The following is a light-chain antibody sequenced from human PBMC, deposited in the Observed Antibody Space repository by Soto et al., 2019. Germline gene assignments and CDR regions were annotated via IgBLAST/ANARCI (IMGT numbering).Light chain of an antibody. CDR3: NSYTSSSTLVV. Sequence: QPVLTQPASVSGSPGQSITISCSGTSSDVGGYNYVSWYQQHPGKAPKLMIYDVVNRPSGVSNRFSGSKSGNTASLAISGLRAEDEADYYCNSYTSSSTLVVFGGGTQLTVL. J-gene: IGLJ3*02. V-gene: IGLV2-14*01. CDR1: SSDVGGYNY. CDR2: DVV.